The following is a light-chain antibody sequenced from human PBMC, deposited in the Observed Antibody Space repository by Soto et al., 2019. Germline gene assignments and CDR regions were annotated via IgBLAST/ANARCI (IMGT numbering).Light chain of an antibody. CDR1: QSIRNW. V-gene: IGKV1-5*01. CDR2: DAS. Sequence: DIQMTQSPSTLSASVGDRVTITCRASQSIRNWLAWYQQKPGKAPKLLIYDASTLQSGVPSRFSGSGSGTEFILTISSLQPDDFATYYCQQSSDTPWTFGQGTKVDIK. CDR3: QQSSDTPWT. J-gene: IGKJ1*01.